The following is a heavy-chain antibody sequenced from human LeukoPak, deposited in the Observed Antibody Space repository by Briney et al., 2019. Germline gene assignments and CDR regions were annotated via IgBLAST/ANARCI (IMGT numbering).Heavy chain of an antibody. J-gene: IGHJ4*02. V-gene: IGHV1-18*04. CDR3: ARDIAAAGTGFDY. D-gene: IGHD6-13*01. CDR1: GYTFTGYY. Sequence: GASVKAPCKASGYTFTGYYMHWVRQAPAQGLEWMGWISAYNGNTNYAQKLQGRVTMTTDTSTSTAYMELKSLRSDDTAVYYCARDIAAAGTGFDYWGQGTLVTVSS. CDR2: ISAYNGNT.